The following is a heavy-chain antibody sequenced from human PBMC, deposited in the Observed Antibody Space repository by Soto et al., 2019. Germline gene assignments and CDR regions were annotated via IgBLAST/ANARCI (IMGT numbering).Heavy chain of an antibody. D-gene: IGHD4-17*01. CDR1: GYSFTTSG. J-gene: IGHJ4*02. V-gene: IGHV1-18*01. Sequence: QSQLVQSGAEVKEPGASVKVSCKASGYSFTTSGITWVRQAPGQGLEWMGWISTYNGNTNYAQNLQDRVTLTTDTSKSTAYMELRSVRSDDTAVYYFARRRYGDYDYWGQGTLVTVSS. CDR3: ARRRYGDYDY. CDR2: ISTYNGNT.